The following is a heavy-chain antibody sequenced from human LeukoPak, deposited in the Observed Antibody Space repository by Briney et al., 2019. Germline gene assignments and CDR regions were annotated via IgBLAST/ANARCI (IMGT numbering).Heavy chain of an antibody. CDR3: ARLTGVYYYYYMDV. Sequence: SETLSLTCTVSGGSISSYYWSWIRQPPGKGLEWIGYIYYSGSTNYNPSLKSRVTISVDTSKNQFSLKLGSVTAADTAVYYCARLTGVYYYYYMDVWGKGTTVTVSS. CDR1: GGSISSYY. CDR2: IYYSGST. V-gene: IGHV4-59*08. D-gene: IGHD1-14*01. J-gene: IGHJ6*03.